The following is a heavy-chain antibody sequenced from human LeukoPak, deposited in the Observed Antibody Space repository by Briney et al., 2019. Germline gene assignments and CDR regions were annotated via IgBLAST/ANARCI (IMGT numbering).Heavy chain of an antibody. Sequence: GGSLRLSCAASGFTFSSYWMHWVRQAPGKGLVWVSRINSDGSSTSYADSVKGRFTISRDNAKNTLYLQMNSLRAEDTAVYYRARDMGWQQFDQWGQGTLVTVSS. V-gene: IGHV3-74*01. CDR3: ARDMGWQQFDQ. J-gene: IGHJ4*02. D-gene: IGHD5-24*01. CDR2: INSDGSST. CDR1: GFTFSSYW.